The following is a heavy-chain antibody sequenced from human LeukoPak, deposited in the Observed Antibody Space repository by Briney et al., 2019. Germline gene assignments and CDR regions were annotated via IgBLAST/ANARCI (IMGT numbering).Heavy chain of an antibody. D-gene: IGHD6-19*01. CDR3: ARDARQWLVRDY. Sequence: SVKVSCKASGGTFSSYAISWVRQAPGQGLEWMGRIIPIIGIPNYAQKFQDRVTITADKSTSTAYMELSSLRSDDTAVYYCARDARQWLVRDYWGQGTLVTVSS. CDR1: GGTFSSYA. J-gene: IGHJ4*02. CDR2: IIPIIGIP. V-gene: IGHV1-69*04.